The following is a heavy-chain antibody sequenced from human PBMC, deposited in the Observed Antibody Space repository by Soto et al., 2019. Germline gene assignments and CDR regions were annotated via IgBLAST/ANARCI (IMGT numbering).Heavy chain of an antibody. D-gene: IGHD3-10*01. CDR1: GGTFNSYT. CDR2: VFPMVGMS. Sequence: QVQLVQSGAEMKKPGSSVKVSCTASGGTFNSYTISWVRQAPGHGLEWRGRVFPMVGMSNYVPKFQGRITITADKSTNTAYMILSSLRSEDTAVYYCATNYGSGSTHFDHWGQGTLVTVSS. V-gene: IGHV1-69*02. J-gene: IGHJ4*02. CDR3: ATNYGSGSTHFDH.